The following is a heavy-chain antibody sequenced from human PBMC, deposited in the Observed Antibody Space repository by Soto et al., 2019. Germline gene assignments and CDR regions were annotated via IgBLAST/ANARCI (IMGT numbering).Heavy chain of an antibody. D-gene: IGHD4-4*01. CDR2: ISGSGGST. J-gene: IGHJ5*02. V-gene: IGHV3-23*01. Sequence: GGSLRLSCAASGFTFSSYAMSWVRQAPGKGLEWVSAISGSGGSTYYADSVKGRFTISRDNSKNTLYLQMNSLRAEDTAVYYCAKVRNYYSNYGPVDPWGQGTLVTVSS. CDR3: AKVRNYYSNYGPVDP. CDR1: GFTFSSYA.